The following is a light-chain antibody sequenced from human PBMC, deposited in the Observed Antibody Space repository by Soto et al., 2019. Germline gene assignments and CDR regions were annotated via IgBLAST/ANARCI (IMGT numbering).Light chain of an antibody. Sequence: QSALTQPASVSGSPGQSITISCTGTRSDGGGYNYVSWYQQHPGKAPKLMIYEVSNRPSGVSNRFSGSKSGNTASLTISGLQAEDEADYYCSSYTSSSTRVFGTGTKLTVL. CDR2: EVS. J-gene: IGLJ1*01. V-gene: IGLV2-14*01. CDR3: SSYTSSSTRV. CDR1: RSDGGGYNY.